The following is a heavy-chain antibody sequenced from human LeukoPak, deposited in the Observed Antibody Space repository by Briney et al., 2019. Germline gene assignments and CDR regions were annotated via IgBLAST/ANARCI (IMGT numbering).Heavy chain of an antibody. V-gene: IGHV4-59*08. CDR1: GGSISSFY. CDR2: IYVSGST. Sequence: SETLSLTCTVSGGSISSFYWSWIRQPPGKGLEWLGYIYVSGSTNDNPSLQSRVTLSLDASKSQFSLKLSSVTAADTAVYYCARHRRWSHPTDDAFDIWGHGTVVTVSS. J-gene: IGHJ3*02. CDR3: ARHRRWSHPTDDAFDI. D-gene: IGHD4-23*01.